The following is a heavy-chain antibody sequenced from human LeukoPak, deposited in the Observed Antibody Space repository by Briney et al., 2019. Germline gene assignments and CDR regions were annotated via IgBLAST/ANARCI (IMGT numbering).Heavy chain of an antibody. V-gene: IGHV4-59*01. J-gene: IGHJ4*02. CDR3: ARGFWSGFDY. Sequence: KSSETLSLTCTVSGGSISSYYWSWIRQPPGKGLEWIGYIHFSGRTNYNPSLKSRVTILKDTSKKEFSLKMNSVTAADTAVYYCARGFWSGFDYWGQGTLVTVSS. D-gene: IGHD3-3*01. CDR2: IHFSGRT. CDR1: GGSISSYY.